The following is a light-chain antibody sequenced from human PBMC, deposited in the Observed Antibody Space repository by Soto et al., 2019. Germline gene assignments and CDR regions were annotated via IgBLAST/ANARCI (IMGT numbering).Light chain of an antibody. CDR2: VNSDGTH. CDR3: QTWGTGIVV. CDR1: SGHSSNA. J-gene: IGLJ2*01. V-gene: IGLV4-69*01. Sequence: QLVLTQSPSASASLGASVKLTCTLSSGHSSNAIAWHQQQPEKGPRFLIKVNSDGTHIKGDGIPDRFSGSSSGAERYLTISSLQSEDEADYYCQTWGTGIVVFGGGTKLTVL.